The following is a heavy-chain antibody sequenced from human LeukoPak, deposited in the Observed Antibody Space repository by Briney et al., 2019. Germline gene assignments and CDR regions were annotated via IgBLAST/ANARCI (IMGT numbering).Heavy chain of an antibody. CDR1: GFTFSTYG. Sequence: GGSLRLSCAASGFTFSTYGMHWVRQAPGKGLEWVSFIRYDGGDEYYADSVKGRFIISRDNSKNTLYLQMNSLRAEDTALYYCAKTRVVISYYYMDVWGKGTTVIVSS. J-gene: IGHJ6*03. CDR3: AKTRVVISYYYMDV. D-gene: IGHD2-21*01. CDR2: IRYDGGDE. V-gene: IGHV3-30*02.